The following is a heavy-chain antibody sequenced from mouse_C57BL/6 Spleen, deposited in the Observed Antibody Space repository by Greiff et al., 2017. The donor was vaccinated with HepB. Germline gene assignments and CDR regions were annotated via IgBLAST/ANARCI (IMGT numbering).Heavy chain of an antibody. CDR2: ISSGSSTI. CDR3: ARRPDYDDGYDFDY. V-gene: IGHV5-17*01. J-gene: IGHJ2*01. Sequence: EVHLVESGGGLVKPGGSLKLSCAASGFTFSDYGMHWVRQAPEKGLEWVAYISSGSSTIYYADTVKGRFTIARDNAKNTLFLQMTSLRSEDTAMYYCARRPDYDDGYDFDYWGQGTTLTVSS. D-gene: IGHD2-4*01. CDR1: GFTFSDYG.